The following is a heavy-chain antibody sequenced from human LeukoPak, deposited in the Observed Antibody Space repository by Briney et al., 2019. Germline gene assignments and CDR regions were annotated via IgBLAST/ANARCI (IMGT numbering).Heavy chain of an antibody. J-gene: IGHJ4*02. CDR3: VGTIAARPRNY. CDR2: IIPILGTA. V-gene: IGHV1-69*11. Sequence: ASVRVSCKASGGTFSSYAISWVRQAPGQGLEWMGRIIPILGTANYAQKFQGRVTITTDESTSTAYMELSSLRSEDTAVYYCVGTIAARPRNYWGQGTLVTVSS. D-gene: IGHD6-6*01. CDR1: GGTFSSYA.